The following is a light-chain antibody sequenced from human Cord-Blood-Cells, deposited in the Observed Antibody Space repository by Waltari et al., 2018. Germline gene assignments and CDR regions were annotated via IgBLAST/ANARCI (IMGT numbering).Light chain of an antibody. J-gene: IGLJ2*01. Sequence: QSALTQPASVSGSPGQSITISCTGTSSDVGSYNLVSWYQQHPSKAPKLMIYEGSKRPSGVSNRFSGSKSGNTASLTISGLQAEDEADYYCCSYAGSSTVVFGGGNKLTVL. V-gene: IGLV2-23*01. CDR3: CSYAGSSTVV. CDR1: SSDVGSYNL. CDR2: EGS.